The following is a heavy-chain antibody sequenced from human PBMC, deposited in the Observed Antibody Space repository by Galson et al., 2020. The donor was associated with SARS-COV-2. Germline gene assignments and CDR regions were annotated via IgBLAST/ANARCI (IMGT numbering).Heavy chain of an antibody. CDR3: AREGDRGGFNM. CDR2: ISDSSSYI. CDR1: GFIFRSYS. J-gene: IGHJ3*02. Sequence: GGSLRLSCAASGFIFRSYSMNWVRQAPGKGLEWVSSISDSSSYIYYADSVKGRFTISRDNAKNSLYLQMNSLRVDDTAVYFCAREGDRGGFNMWGQGTMVTVSS. V-gene: IGHV3-21*01. D-gene: IGHD3-16*01.